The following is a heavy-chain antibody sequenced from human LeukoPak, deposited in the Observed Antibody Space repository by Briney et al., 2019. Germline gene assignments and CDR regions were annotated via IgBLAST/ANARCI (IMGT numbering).Heavy chain of an antibody. CDR3: ANGLNVPDY. CDR1: GFTFSSCA. CDR2: ISDSGGST. J-gene: IGHJ4*02. Sequence: PAGGSLRPFCAASGFTFSSCAMSWVRQAPGKGLEWVSSISDSGGSTYYADSVQGRFTISRDNSKNTVFLQMNSLRAEDTAIYYCANGLNVPDYWGQGTLVTVSS. D-gene: IGHD3/OR15-3a*01. V-gene: IGHV3-23*01.